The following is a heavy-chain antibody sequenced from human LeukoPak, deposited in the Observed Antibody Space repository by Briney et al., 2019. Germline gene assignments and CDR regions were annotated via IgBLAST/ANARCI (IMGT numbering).Heavy chain of an antibody. CDR3: ARESGAAKIGQLLHY. J-gene: IGHJ4*02. Sequence: GGSLRLSCAASGFTFSSYAMSWVRQAPGKGLEWVSAISGSGGSTYYADSVKGRFTISRDNSKNTLYLQMNSLRAEDTAVFYCARESGAAKIGQLLHYWGQGTLVTVSS. CDR1: GFTFSSYA. D-gene: IGHD3-10*01. CDR2: ISGSGGST. V-gene: IGHV3-23*01.